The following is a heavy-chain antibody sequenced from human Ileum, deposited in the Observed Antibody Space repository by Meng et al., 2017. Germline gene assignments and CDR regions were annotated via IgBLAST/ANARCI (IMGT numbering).Heavy chain of an antibody. Sequence: QVQLQESGPGLVKPSQTPFLTRRVSGSSLSTGGYYWGWIRQQPGKGLEWIGYSYYDGSSYYNPSLKSRPIISLDASKSQFSLRLTSMTAADTAIYYCTRGGFGYSVPFDFWGQGTLVTVSS. CDR2: SYYDGSS. D-gene: IGHD5/OR15-5a*01. CDR3: TRGGFGYSVPFDF. CDR1: GSSLSTGGYY. V-gene: IGHV4-31*03. J-gene: IGHJ4*02.